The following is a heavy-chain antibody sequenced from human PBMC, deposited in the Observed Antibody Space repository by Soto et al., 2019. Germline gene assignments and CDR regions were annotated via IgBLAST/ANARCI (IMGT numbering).Heavy chain of an antibody. D-gene: IGHD3-22*01. CDR1: GFTFSSYG. V-gene: IGHV3-33*01. Sequence: GGSLRLSCAASGFTFSSYGMHWVRQAPGKGLEWVAVIWYDGSNKYYADSVKGRFTISRDNSKNTLYLQMNSLRAEDTAVYYCARDHDSSGYTIDYWGQGTLVTVSS. CDR2: IWYDGSNK. CDR3: ARDHDSSGYTIDY. J-gene: IGHJ4*02.